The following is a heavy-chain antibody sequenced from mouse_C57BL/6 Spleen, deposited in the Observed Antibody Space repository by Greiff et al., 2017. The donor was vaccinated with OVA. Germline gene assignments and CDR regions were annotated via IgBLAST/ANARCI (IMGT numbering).Heavy chain of an antibody. D-gene: IGHD4-1*01. Sequence: VQLQQSGAELVRPGTSVKVSCKASGYAFTNYLIEWVKQRPGQGLEWIGVINPGSGGTNYNEKFKGKATLTADKSSSTAYMQLSSLTSEDSAVYFCARGWDPYFDVWGTGTTVTVSS. CDR3: ARGWDPYFDV. CDR2: INPGSGGT. V-gene: IGHV1-54*01. J-gene: IGHJ1*03. CDR1: GYAFTNYL.